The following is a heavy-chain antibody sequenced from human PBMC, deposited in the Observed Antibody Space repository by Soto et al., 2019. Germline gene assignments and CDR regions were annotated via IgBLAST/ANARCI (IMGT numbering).Heavy chain of an antibody. CDR3: ASVVYRDYYFDY. D-gene: IGHD3-16*01. CDR1: GGSISSGGYY. Sequence: PSETLSVTCTVSGGSISSGGYYWIWIRQHPGKGLEWIGYIYYSGSTYYNPSLKSRVTISVDTSKNHFSLKLSSVTAADTAVYYCASVVYRDYYFDYWGQGTLVTVSS. V-gene: IGHV4-31*03. J-gene: IGHJ4*02. CDR2: IYYSGST.